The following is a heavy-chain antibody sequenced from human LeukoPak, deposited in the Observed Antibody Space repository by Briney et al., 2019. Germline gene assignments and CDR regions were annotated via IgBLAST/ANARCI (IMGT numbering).Heavy chain of an antibody. CDR1: GGSISSSSYY. Sequence: SETLSLTCTVSGGSISSSSYYWSWIRQSPGKGLEWIASIYYSGSTSYNPSLKSRVTISVDTSKNQFSLKLSSVTAADAAVYYCARDLIYYDSSGYHNDAFDIWGQGTMVTVSS. CDR3: ARDLIYYDSSGYHNDAFDI. D-gene: IGHD3-22*01. CDR2: IYYSGST. V-gene: IGHV4-39*07. J-gene: IGHJ3*02.